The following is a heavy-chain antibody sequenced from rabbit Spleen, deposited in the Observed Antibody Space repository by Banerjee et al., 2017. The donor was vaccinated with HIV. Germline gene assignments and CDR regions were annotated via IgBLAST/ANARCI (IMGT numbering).Heavy chain of an antibody. J-gene: IGHJ4*01. V-gene: IGHV1S8*01. Sequence: QEQLVESGGGLVQPGGSLKLSCTVSGFDISKYGVTWVRQAPGKGLEWIGYIDPIFGVSYYATWVNGRFTISSHDAQNTLYLQLNSLTAADTATYFCARDKNDGYGYADLWGQGTLVTVS. CDR2: IDPIFGVS. CDR3: ARDKNDGYGYADL. CDR1: GFDISKYG. D-gene: IGHD6-1*01.